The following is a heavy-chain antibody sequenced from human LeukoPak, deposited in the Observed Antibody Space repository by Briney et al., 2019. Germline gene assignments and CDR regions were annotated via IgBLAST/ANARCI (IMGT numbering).Heavy chain of an antibody. CDR2: IGTSSSTI. CDR3: ARHDYGGNSGDY. D-gene: IGHD4-23*01. V-gene: IGHV3-48*02. J-gene: IGHJ4*02. Sequence: GSLRLSCAASGFTFSNYEMNWVRQAPGKGLEWISYIGTSSSTIYYADSVKGRFTISRDNAKNSLYLQMNSLRDGDTAVYYCARHDYGGNSGDYWGQGTLVTVSS. CDR1: GFTFSNYE.